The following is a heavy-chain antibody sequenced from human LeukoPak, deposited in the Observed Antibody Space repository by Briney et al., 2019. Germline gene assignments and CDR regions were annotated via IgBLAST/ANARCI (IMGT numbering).Heavy chain of an antibody. J-gene: IGHJ4*02. V-gene: IGHV1-18*01. Sequence: ASVKVSCKASGYSFTTYDICWARQAPGQGLEWMGWISAYNGNTNYAQKLQGRVTMTTDTSTTTAYLELRSLKSDDTAVYYCARSALAGTFSAYYFAYWGQGTLVTVSS. CDR3: ARSALAGTFSAYYFAY. CDR2: ISAYNGNT. CDR1: GYSFTTYD. D-gene: IGHD6-19*01.